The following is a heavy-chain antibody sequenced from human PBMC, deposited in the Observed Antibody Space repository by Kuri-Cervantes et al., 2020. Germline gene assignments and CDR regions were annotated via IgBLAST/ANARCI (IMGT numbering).Heavy chain of an antibody. CDR2: ISAYNGNT. J-gene: IGHJ3*02. CDR3: ATYCSSTSCYENNDAFDI. CDR1: GYNYDKYG. Sequence: ASVKVSCKASGYNYDKYGISWVRQVSGQGLEWMGWISAYNGNTNYAQKLQGRVTMTTDTSTSTAYMELRSLRSDDTAVYYCATYCSSTSCYENNDAFDIWGQGTMVTVSS. D-gene: IGHD2-2*01. V-gene: IGHV1-18*04.